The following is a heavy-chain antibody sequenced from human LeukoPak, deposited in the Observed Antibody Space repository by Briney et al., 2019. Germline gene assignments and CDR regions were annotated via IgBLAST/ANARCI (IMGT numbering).Heavy chain of an antibody. Sequence: SETLSLTCPVSGGSVSSGSYYWSWIRQPPGKGLEWIGYIYYSGSTNYNPSLKSRVTISVDTSKNQFSLKLSSVTAADTAVYYCASDLRDGYNAADYWGQGTLVTVSS. CDR1: GGSVSSGSYY. D-gene: IGHD5-24*01. V-gene: IGHV4-61*01. J-gene: IGHJ4*02. CDR3: ASDLRDGYNAADY. CDR2: IYYSGST.